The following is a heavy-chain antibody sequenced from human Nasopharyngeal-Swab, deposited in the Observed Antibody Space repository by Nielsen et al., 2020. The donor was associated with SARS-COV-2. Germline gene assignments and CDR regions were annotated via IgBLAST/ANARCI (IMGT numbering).Heavy chain of an antibody. J-gene: IGHJ4*02. CDR3: AKQLLWFGELLDMFDY. D-gene: IGHD3-10*01. Sequence: GGSLRLTCAASGFTISSYAMSWVRQAPGKGLEWVSAISGSGGSTYYADSVKGRFTISRDNSKNTLYLQMNSLRAEDTAVYYCAKQLLWFGELLDMFDYWGQGTLVTVSS. CDR1: GFTISSYA. V-gene: IGHV3-23*01. CDR2: ISGSGGST.